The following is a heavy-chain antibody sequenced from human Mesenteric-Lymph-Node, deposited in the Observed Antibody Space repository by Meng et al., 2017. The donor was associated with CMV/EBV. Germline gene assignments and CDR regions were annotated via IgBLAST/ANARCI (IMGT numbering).Heavy chain of an antibody. V-gene: IGHV3-7*01. Sequence: GESLKISCAASGFSFSSYWMTWVRQAPGKGLEWVANLRPDGSAINYVDSVKGRFIISRDNAKNSLYLQMNSLRAEDTAVYYCAREGVGAIGGDYWGQGTLVTVSS. CDR1: GFSFSSYW. CDR2: LRPDGSAI. D-gene: IGHD1-26*01. J-gene: IGHJ4*02. CDR3: AREGVGAIGGDY.